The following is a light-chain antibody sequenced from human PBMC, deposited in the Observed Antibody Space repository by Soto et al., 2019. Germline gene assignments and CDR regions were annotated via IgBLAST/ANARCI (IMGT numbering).Light chain of an antibody. Sequence: EIVLTQSPGTLSLSPGERATLSCRASQSVSSSYLAWYHQKPGQAPRLHIYGASSRATGIPDRFSGSGSGTDFTLTISRLEPEDFAVYYCQQYGSSPGTFGQGTKVEIK. V-gene: IGKV3-20*01. CDR1: QSVSSSY. CDR3: QQYGSSPGT. CDR2: GAS. J-gene: IGKJ1*01.